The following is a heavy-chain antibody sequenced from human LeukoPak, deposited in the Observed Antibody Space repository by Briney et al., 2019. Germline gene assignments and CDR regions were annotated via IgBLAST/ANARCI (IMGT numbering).Heavy chain of an antibody. Sequence: SGPALVKPTQTLTLTCTFSGFSLSTSGMCVSWIRQPPGKALEWLARIDWDDDKYYSTSLKTRLTTSKDTSKNQVVLTMTNMDPVDTATYYCARSLGYYYYYMDVWGKGTTVTVSS. CDR2: IDWDDDK. CDR3: ARSLGYYYYYMDV. CDR1: GFSLSTSGMC. V-gene: IGHV2-70*11. J-gene: IGHJ6*03.